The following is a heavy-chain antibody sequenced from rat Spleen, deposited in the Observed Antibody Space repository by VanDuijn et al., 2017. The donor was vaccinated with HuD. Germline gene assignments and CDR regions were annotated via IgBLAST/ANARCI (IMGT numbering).Heavy chain of an antibody. Sequence: EVQLVESGGGLVQPGRSLKLSCAASGFTFSDYDMAWVRQAPTKGLEWVASISTGGGNTYYRDSVKGRFTISRENAKNTLYLQMNSLRSEDTATYYCTRFYYDVSYYPDWWGQGVMVTVSS. CDR2: ISTGGGNT. CDR1: GFTFSDYD. D-gene: IGHD1-12*02. J-gene: IGHJ2*01. CDR3: TRFYYDVSYYPDW. V-gene: IGHV5S13*01.